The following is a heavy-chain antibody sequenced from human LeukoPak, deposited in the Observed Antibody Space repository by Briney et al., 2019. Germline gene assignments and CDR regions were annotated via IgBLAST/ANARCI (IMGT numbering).Heavy chain of an antibody. Sequence: PGGTLRLSCAASGFTFSSYGMSWVRQAPGKGLEWVSAISGSGGSTYYADSVKGRFTISRDNSKNTLYLQMNSLRAEDTAVYYCAKSMYYYDSSGYYLGGEGPYYFDYWGQGTLVTVSS. CDR1: GFTFSSYG. CDR2: ISGSGGST. CDR3: AKSMYYYDSSGYYLGGEGPYYFDY. V-gene: IGHV3-23*01. J-gene: IGHJ4*02. D-gene: IGHD3-22*01.